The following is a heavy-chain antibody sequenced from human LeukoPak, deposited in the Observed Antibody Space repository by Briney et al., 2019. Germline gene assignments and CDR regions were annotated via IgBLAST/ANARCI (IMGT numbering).Heavy chain of an antibody. V-gene: IGHV4-30-2*01. CDR1: GGSISSGGYS. Sequence: SETLSLTCAVSGGSISSGGYSWSWIRQPPGKGLEWIGYIYHSGSTYYNPSLKSRVTISVDRSKNQFSLKLSSATAADTAVYYCARVNLRGYCSGGSCYISDCWFDPWGQGTLVTVSS. J-gene: IGHJ5*02. CDR2: IYHSGST. CDR3: ARVNLRGYCSGGSCYISDCWFDP. D-gene: IGHD2-15*01.